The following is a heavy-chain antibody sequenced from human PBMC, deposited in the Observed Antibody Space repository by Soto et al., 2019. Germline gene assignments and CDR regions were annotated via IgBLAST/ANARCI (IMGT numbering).Heavy chain of an antibody. Sequence: PSETLSLTCAVYGGSFSGYYWSWIRQPPGKGLEWIGEINHSGSTNYNPSLKSRVTISVDTSKNQFSLKLSSVTAADTAVYYCARGVTRVVVAATHIDNWFDPWGQGTLVTVSS. CDR2: INHSGST. J-gene: IGHJ5*02. D-gene: IGHD2-15*01. CDR1: GGSFSGYY. CDR3: ARGVTRVVVAATHIDNWFDP. V-gene: IGHV4-34*01.